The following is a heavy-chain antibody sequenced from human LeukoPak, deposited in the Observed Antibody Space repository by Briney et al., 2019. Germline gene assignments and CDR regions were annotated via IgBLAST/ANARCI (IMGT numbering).Heavy chain of an antibody. Sequence: ASVTVSCKASGFTFTSYAMYWVRQAPGQRLEWMGWINTGNGDTKYSPRFHDRVTITRDTSASTAYMELSSLRSEDTAVYYCARDRYNWNRAFDYWGQGTLVTVSS. CDR3: ARDRYNWNRAFDY. CDR2: INTGNGDT. CDR1: GFTFTSYA. V-gene: IGHV1-3*04. J-gene: IGHJ4*02. D-gene: IGHD1-1*01.